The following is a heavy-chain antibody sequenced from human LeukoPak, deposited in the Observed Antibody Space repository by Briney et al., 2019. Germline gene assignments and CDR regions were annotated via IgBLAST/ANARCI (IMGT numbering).Heavy chain of an antibody. CDR1: GNFISSGYF. Sequence: SGTLSLTCAVSGNFISSGYFWGWIRQPPGKGLDWIGSIYHSGNTYYKSSLKSRVTISIDTSKNQFSLKLKSVTAADTAVYYCYGSGRTTGPRWGPGTLVTVSS. J-gene: IGHJ4*02. V-gene: IGHV4-38-2*01. CDR3: YGSGRTTGPR. D-gene: IGHD3-10*01. CDR2: IYHSGNT.